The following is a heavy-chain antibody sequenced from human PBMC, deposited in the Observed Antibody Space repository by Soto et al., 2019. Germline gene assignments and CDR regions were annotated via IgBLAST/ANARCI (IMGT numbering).Heavy chain of an antibody. J-gene: IGHJ5*02. CDR2: IYHSGAT. CDR3: ARMGSPVPTGRLPS. V-gene: IGHV4-4*02. Sequence: QVRLQESGPGLVKPSGTLSLTCAVSGGSTSSGDWWSWVRQPPGKGLEWIGEIYHSGATNYNPSLESRPTRSLDNANNQFSLTPSSVTAEETAVYYCARMGSPVPTGRLPSWGQGPLVNVSS. CDR1: GGSTSSGDW. D-gene: IGHD2-15*01.